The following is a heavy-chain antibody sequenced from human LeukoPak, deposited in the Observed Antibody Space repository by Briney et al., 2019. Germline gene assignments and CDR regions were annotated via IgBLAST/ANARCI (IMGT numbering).Heavy chain of an antibody. CDR1: GYTFTSYA. D-gene: IGHD6-6*01. CDR3: AREGIAARDFDY. V-gene: IGHV1-18*01. Sequence: GASVKVSCKASGYTFTSYAMHWVRQAPGQGLEWMGWISAYNGNTNYAQKLQGRVTMTTDTSTSTAYMELRSLRSDDTAVYYCAREGIAARDFDYWGQGTLVTVSS. CDR2: ISAYNGNT. J-gene: IGHJ4*02.